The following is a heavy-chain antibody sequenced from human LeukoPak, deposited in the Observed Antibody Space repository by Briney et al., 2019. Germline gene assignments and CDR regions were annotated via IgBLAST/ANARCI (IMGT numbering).Heavy chain of an antibody. CDR1: GGSISSGGYY. J-gene: IGHJ5*02. Sequence: SQTLSLTCTVSGGSISSGGYYWSWIRQHPGKGLEWIGYIYYSGSTYYNPSLKSRVTISVDTSKNQFSLKLSSVTAADTAVYYCARRRPDPILLRSGFDPWGQGTLVTVSS. CDR2: IYYSGST. CDR3: ARRRPDPILLRSGFDP. D-gene: IGHD3-3*01. V-gene: IGHV4-31*03.